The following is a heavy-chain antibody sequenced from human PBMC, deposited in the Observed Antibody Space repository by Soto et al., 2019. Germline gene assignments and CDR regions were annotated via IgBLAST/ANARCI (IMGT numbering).Heavy chain of an antibody. V-gene: IGHV3-48*01. CDR2: ISTSSSTI. D-gene: IGHD5-18*01. CDR1: GFTFSSYS. J-gene: IGHJ4*02. Sequence: EVHLVESGGGLVQPGGSLRLSCAASGFTFSSYSMNWVRQAPGKGLEWVSYISTSSSTISYADSVKGRFTISRDNAKNSLYRQMNSLRAEDTAVYYCAREGGYSYGYHYWGQGTLVTVSS. CDR3: AREGGYSYGYHY.